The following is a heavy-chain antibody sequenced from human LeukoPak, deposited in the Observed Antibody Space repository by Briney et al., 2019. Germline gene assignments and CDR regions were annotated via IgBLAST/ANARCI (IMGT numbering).Heavy chain of an antibody. CDR2: IYQSGST. Sequence: PSETPSLTCTVSGYSIRSGYYWGWIRQPPGKGLEWIGCIYQSGSTYYNPSLKSRVTISIDTSKNHFSLKLSSVTAADTAVYYCARVPGPNWFDPWGQGTLVTVSS. CDR3: ARVPGPNWFDP. J-gene: IGHJ5*02. CDR1: GYSIRSGYY. V-gene: IGHV4-38-2*02.